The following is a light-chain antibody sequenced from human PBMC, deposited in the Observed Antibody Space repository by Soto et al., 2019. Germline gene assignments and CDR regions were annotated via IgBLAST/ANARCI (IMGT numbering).Light chain of an antibody. Sequence: EIVLTQSPGTLSLSPGERATLSCRASQSVSSSFLAWYQQKPGQAPRLLMYGASSRATGIPDRFSGTGSGTDFTLTISRLEPEDFAVYYCQQYGSSPYTFGLGTRREIK. J-gene: IGKJ5*01. V-gene: IGKV3-20*01. CDR3: QQYGSSPYT. CDR1: QSVSSSF. CDR2: GAS.